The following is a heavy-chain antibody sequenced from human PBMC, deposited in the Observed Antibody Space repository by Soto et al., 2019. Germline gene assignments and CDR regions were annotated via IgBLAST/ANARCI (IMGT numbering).Heavy chain of an antibody. V-gene: IGHV1-24*01. D-gene: IGHD3-3*01. Sequence: ASVKVSCKVSGYTLTELSMHWVRQAPGKGLEWMGGSDPEDGETIYAQKFQGRVTMTEDTSTDTAYMELSSLRSEDTAVYYCATKSLRITIFGVVTAFYYGMDVWGQGTTVTVSS. CDR3: ATKSLRITIFGVVTAFYYGMDV. CDR2: SDPEDGET. CDR1: GYTLTELS. J-gene: IGHJ6*02.